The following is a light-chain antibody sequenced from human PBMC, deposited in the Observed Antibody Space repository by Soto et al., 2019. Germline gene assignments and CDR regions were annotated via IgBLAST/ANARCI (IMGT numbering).Light chain of an antibody. CDR3: QQSYSTPMYT. V-gene: IGKV1-39*01. CDR2: AAS. J-gene: IGKJ2*01. CDR1: QSISGY. Sequence: DIQMTQSPSSLSACVGDRVTITCRASQSISGYLNWYQQKPGKAPKLLIYAASSLQSGVPSRFSGSGSGTDFTLTISSLQPEDFATYYCQQSYSTPMYTFGQGTKLEIK.